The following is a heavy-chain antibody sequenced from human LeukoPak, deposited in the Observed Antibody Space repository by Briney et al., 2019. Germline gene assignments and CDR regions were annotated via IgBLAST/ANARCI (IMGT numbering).Heavy chain of an antibody. D-gene: IGHD6-19*01. CDR2: IYYSGST. J-gene: IGHJ3*02. CDR1: GGSISSYS. V-gene: IGHV4-59*08. Sequence: SETLSLTCTVSGGSISSYSWSWIRQPPGKGLEWIGYIYYSGSTNYNPSLKSRVTISVDTSKNQFSLKLSSVTAADTAVYYCASGSDSSGWYSALDIWGQGTMVTVSS. CDR3: ASGSDSSGWYSALDI.